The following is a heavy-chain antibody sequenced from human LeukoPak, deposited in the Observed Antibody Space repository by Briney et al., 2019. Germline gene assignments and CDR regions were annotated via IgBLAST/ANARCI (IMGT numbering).Heavy chain of an antibody. CDR3: ASYNEGVDY. V-gene: IGHV4-59*08. D-gene: IGHD1-1*01. CDR2: IYYSGST. J-gene: IGHJ4*02. Sequence: PSQTPFLTCTVSGGSISSYYWSWIRQPPGKGLEWIGYIYYSGSTNYNPSLKGRVTISVDTSKNQFSLKLSSVTAADTAVYYCASYNEGVDYWGQGTLVTVSS. CDR1: GGSISSYY.